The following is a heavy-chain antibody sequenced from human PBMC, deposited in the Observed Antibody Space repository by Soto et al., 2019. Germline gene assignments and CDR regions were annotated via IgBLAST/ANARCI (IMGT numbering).Heavy chain of an antibody. Sequence: QVQLVESGGGAVQPGESLRLSCVASGFDFTYYAMHWVRQAPGKGLESVAVMSSDGSKIHHTDSVKGRFTISRDNSKNTLYLQMNSLTKEDRAVYFCAKDEGVGGTLGLFDYWGQGTLVSVSS. CDR3: AKDEGVGGTLGLFDY. D-gene: IGHD1-26*01. J-gene: IGHJ4*02. CDR1: GFDFTYYA. CDR2: MSSDGSKI. V-gene: IGHV3-30*18.